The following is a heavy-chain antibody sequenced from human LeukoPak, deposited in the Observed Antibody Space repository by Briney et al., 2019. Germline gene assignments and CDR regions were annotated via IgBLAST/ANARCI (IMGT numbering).Heavy chain of an antibody. Sequence: RASVKVSCKASGGTFSSYAISWVRQAPGQGLEWMGRIIPILGIANYAQKFQGRVTITADKSTSTAYMELSSLRSEDTAVYYCASLEVATISVGYLDYWGQGTLVTVSS. V-gene: IGHV1-69*04. CDR3: ASLEVATISVGYLDY. J-gene: IGHJ4*02. CDR2: IIPILGIA. D-gene: IGHD5-12*01. CDR1: GGTFSSYA.